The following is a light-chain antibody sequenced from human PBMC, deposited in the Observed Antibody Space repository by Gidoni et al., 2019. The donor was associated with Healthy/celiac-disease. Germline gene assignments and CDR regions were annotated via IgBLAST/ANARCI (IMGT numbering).Light chain of an antibody. CDR2: DAS. V-gene: IGKV1-33*01. CDR3: QQYDNLPFT. Sequence: DIQMTQPPSSLSASVGDRVTITCQASQDISNYLNWYQQKPGKAPKLLIYDASTVETGVPSRFSGGGSGTDFTFTISSLQPEDIATYYCQQYDNLPFTFGPGTKVDIK. J-gene: IGKJ3*01. CDR1: QDISNY.